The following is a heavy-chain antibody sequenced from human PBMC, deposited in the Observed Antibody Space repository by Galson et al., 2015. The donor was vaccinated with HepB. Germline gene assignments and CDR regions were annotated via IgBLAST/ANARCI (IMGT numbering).Heavy chain of an antibody. V-gene: IGHV3-23*01. CDR1: GFTFTNYA. J-gene: IGHJ4*02. CDR3: AKDRRAGITGTIFDY. Sequence: SLRLSCAASGFTFTNYAMSWVRQAPGKGLEWVSTISGNDVGTYYADSVRGRFTISKDNSKSTLYLQMNSLRADDTAVYYCAKDRRAGITGTIFDYWGQGTLVTVSS. CDR2: ISGNDVGT. D-gene: IGHD1-7*01.